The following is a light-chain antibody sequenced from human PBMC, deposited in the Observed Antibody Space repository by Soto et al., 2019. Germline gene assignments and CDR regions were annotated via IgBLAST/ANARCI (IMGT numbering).Light chain of an antibody. Sequence: EVVLTQSPATLSLSPGERATLSCRASQSISTFLAWYQQRPGQTPRLLIYGASNTATGTPARFRGTGSGTDFTLTISSLEPEDFAVYYCQQCANWPPKWTFGQGTKVEF. V-gene: IGKV3-11*01. CDR2: GAS. J-gene: IGKJ1*01. CDR3: QQCANWPPKWT. CDR1: QSISTF.